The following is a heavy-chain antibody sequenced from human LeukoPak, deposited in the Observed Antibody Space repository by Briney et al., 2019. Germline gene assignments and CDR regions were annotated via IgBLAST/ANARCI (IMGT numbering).Heavy chain of an antibody. CDR3: ARGLAAAGLYFDY. D-gene: IGHD6-13*01. CDR1: GFTVSSNY. CDR2: VYTGGST. Sequence: PGGSLRLSCAASGFTVSSNYMTWVRQAPGKGLECVSVVYTGGSTYSADSVKGRFTISRDNSKNTLYLQMNSLRAEDTAVYYCARGLAAAGLYFDYWGQGTLVTVSS. J-gene: IGHJ4*02. V-gene: IGHV3-53*01.